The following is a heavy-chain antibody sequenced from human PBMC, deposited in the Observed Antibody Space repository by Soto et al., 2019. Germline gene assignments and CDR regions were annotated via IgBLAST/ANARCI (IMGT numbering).Heavy chain of an antibody. D-gene: IGHD3-10*01. CDR3: AKGEYYYGSGSPYYGMDV. CDR1: GFTFSNYG. V-gene: IGHV3-30*18. Sequence: QVQLVESGGGVVQPGRSLRLSCAASGFTFSNYGMHWVRQAPGKRLEWVAVISYDGSNKYYADSVKGRFTISRDNSKNTLYLQMNSLRDEDTAVYYCAKGEYYYGSGSPYYGMDVWGQGTTVTVSS. J-gene: IGHJ6*02. CDR2: ISYDGSNK.